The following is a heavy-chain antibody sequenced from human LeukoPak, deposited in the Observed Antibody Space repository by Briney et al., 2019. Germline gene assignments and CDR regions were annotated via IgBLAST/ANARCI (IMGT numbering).Heavy chain of an antibody. CDR3: TGHYDSSGYYRAPRLYYYYYYMDV. V-gene: IGHV3-15*01. J-gene: IGHJ6*03. Sequence: PGGSLRLSCAASGFTFSNAWMSWVRQAPGKGLEWVGRIKSKTDGGTTDYAAPVKGRFTISRDDSKNTLYLQMNSLKTEDTAVYYCTGHYDSSGYYRAPRLYYYYYYMDVWGKGTTVTISS. D-gene: IGHD3-22*01. CDR1: GFTFSNAW. CDR2: IKSKTDGGTT.